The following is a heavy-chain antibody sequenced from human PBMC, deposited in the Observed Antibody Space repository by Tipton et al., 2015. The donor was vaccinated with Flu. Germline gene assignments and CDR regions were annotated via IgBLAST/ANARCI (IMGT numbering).Heavy chain of an antibody. CDR3: ARDRSGSSSYYGAFDI. CDR2: IYTRGST. V-gene: IGHV4-61*02. Sequence: LRLSCTVSGGSINSGSYYGSWIRQPAGQGLQWIGRIYTRGSTNYNFSLNSRVTISVDTSKNQFYLRLTSVTAADTAIYYCARDRSGSSSYYGAFDIWGQGTMVNVSS. J-gene: IGHJ3*02. CDR1: GGSINSGSYY. D-gene: IGHD3-10*01.